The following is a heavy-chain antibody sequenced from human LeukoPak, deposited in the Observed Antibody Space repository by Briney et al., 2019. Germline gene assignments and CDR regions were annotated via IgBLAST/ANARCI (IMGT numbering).Heavy chain of an antibody. CDR3: ARDVATRFWFDP. D-gene: IGHD1-1*01. Sequence: GGSLRLSCAASGFTFSGYCMSWIRQAPGKGLEWVSYISSSGSTIDYADTVKGRFTISSDNAKNSLYLQMNSLRAEDTAVYYCARDVATRFWFDPWGQGTLVIVSS. CDR1: GFTFSGYC. V-gene: IGHV3-11*01. CDR2: ISSSGSTI. J-gene: IGHJ5*02.